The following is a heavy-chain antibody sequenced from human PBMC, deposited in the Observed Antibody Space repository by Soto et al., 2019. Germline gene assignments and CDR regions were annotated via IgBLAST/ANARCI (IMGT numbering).Heavy chain of an antibody. J-gene: IGHJ4*02. CDR3: ARLAIYCSGGSCYSYYFDY. Sequence: ASAKASCKASGYTFTSYAMHWVRQAPGQRLEWMGWINAGNGNTKYSQKFQGRVTITRDTSASTAYMELSSLRSEDTAVYYCARLAIYCSGGSCYSYYFDYWGQGTLVTVSS. CDR1: GYTFTSYA. V-gene: IGHV1-3*01. CDR2: INAGNGNT. D-gene: IGHD2-15*01.